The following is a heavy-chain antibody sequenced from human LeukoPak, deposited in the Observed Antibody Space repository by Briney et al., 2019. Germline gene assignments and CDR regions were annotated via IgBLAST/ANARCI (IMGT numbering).Heavy chain of an antibody. Sequence: GGSLRLSCAASGFTFSSYAMHWVRQAPGKGLEYVSAISSNGGSTYYANSVKGRFTISRDNSKNTLYLQMGSLRAEDMAVYYCARGGGSRDGYHWSLFRGQGTLVTVSS. CDR1: GFTFSSYA. CDR3: ARGGGSRDGYHWSLF. V-gene: IGHV3-64*01. J-gene: IGHJ4*02. CDR2: ISSNGGST. D-gene: IGHD5-24*01.